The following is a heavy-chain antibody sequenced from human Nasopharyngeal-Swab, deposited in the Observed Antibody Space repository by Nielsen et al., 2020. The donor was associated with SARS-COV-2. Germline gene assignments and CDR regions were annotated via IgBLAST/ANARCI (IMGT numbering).Heavy chain of an antibody. J-gene: IGHJ4*02. D-gene: IGHD1-26*01. CDR2: LKSGGGT. CDR3: ARVRQSGAYFPFDS. V-gene: IGHV3-53*01. CDR1: GFTVSSNF. Sequence: GGSLRLSCVASGFTVSSNFVRWVRQAPGKGLEWVSLLKSGGGTFYADSVRGRFTISRDNSRNTVYLQMNSLRAEDTAVYYCARVRQSGAYFPFDSWGLGTLVTVSS.